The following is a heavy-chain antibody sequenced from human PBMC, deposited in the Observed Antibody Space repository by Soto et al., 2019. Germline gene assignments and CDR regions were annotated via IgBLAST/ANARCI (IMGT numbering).Heavy chain of an antibody. D-gene: IGHD1-20*01. J-gene: IGHJ4*02. CDR1: GFSLSTSGVA. Sequence: QITLKESGPTLVKPTQTLTLTCTFSGFSLSTSGVAVGWIRQPPGKALEWLALIYWDDDKWYSPSRKSRLSTTNPTLXNQVVLTMTNMDPVDIATYYCAHRLTGTRAYYFDYWGQGTLVTVSS. V-gene: IGHV2-5*02. CDR3: AHRLTGTRAYYFDY. CDR2: IYWDDDK.